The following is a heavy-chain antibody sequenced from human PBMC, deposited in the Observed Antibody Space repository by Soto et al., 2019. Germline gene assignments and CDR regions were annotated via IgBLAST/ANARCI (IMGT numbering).Heavy chain of an antibody. CDR2: IYTTGST. CDR1: GGSISSYY. J-gene: IGHJ5*02. CDR3: AREPSQWLLSWFDP. V-gene: IGHV4-4*07. Sequence: SSETLSLTCTVSGGSISSYYWSWIRQPAGKGLEWIGLIYTTGSTNYNPSLRSRVTMSVDTSKNQFSLKLSSVTAADTAVYYCAREPSQWLLSWFDPWGQGTLVTVSS. D-gene: IGHD6-19*01.